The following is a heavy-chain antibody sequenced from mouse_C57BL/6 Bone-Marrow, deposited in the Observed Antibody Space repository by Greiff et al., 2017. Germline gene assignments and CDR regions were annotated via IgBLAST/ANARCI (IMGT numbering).Heavy chain of an antibody. CDR2: IYPRSGNT. Sequence: VKLQESGAELARPGASVKLSCKASGYTFTSYGISWVKQRTGQGLEWMGEIYPRSGNTYYNEKFKGKATLTADKSSSTAYMELRSLTSEDSAVYFCARVGAYYRDFDYWGQGTTLTVSS. D-gene: IGHD2-14*01. V-gene: IGHV1-81*01. CDR1: GYTFTSYG. J-gene: IGHJ2*01. CDR3: ARVGAYYRDFDY.